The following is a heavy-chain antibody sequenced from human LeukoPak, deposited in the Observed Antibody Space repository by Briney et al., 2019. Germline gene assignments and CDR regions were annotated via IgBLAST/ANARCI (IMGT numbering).Heavy chain of an antibody. Sequence: ASVKVSCKVSGYTLTELSMHWVRQAPGKGLEWMGGFDPEDGETIYAQKFQGRVTITADESTSTAYMELSSLRSEDTAVYYCARDLLQTTSQNDAFDIWGQGTMVTVSS. V-gene: IGHV1-24*01. CDR2: FDPEDGET. D-gene: IGHD1-1*01. J-gene: IGHJ3*02. CDR1: GYTLTELS. CDR3: ARDLLQTTSQNDAFDI.